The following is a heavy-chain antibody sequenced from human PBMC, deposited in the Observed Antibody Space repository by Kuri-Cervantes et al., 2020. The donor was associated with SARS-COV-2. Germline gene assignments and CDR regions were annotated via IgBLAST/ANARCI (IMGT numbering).Heavy chain of an antibody. CDR1: GGSISSGGYY. Sequence: SETLSLTCTVSGGSISSGGYYWSWIRQPPGAGLEYLGHLSQTGSTFFNPSLRSRVTISIEKSKNQFSLKLNSVTAADTAIYFCARGERRQQTTWFDPWGQGILVTVSS. J-gene: IGHJ5*02. D-gene: IGHD3-16*01. CDR2: LSQTGST. CDR3: ARGERRQQTTWFDP. V-gene: IGHV4-30-2*01.